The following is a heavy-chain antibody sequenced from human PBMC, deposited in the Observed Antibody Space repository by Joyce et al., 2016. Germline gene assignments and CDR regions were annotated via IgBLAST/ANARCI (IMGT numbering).Heavy chain of an antibody. CDR1: GYSFTSHW. J-gene: IGHJ5*02. V-gene: IGHV5-10-1*03. D-gene: IGHD3-10*02. Sequence: EVQLVQSGAEVKKPGESLRISCKGSGYSFTSHWISWVRQMPGKGREWRGRIDPRDSYTDYSPSFEGHVTISVDKTISAAYLQWSSLRASDTAIYYCARHVTDWFDPWGQGTLVTVSS. CDR2: IDPRDSYT. CDR3: ARHVTDWFDP.